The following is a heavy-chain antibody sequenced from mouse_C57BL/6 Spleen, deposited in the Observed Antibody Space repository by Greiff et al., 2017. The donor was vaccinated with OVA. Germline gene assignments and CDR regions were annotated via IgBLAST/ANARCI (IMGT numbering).Heavy chain of an antibody. V-gene: IGHV1-53*01. J-gene: IGHJ1*03. CDR2: INPSNGGT. CDR1: GYTFTSYW. D-gene: IGHD1-1*01. Sequence: VQLQQSGTELVKPGASVKLSCKASGYTFTSYWMHWVKQRPGQGLEWIGNINPSNGGTNYNEKFKSKATLTVDKSSSTAYMQLSSLTSEDSAVYYCARSNYYGSWYFDVWGTGTTVTVSS. CDR3: ARSNYYGSWYFDV.